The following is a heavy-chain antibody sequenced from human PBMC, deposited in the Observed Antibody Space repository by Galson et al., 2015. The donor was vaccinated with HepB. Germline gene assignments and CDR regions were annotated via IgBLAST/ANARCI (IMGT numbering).Heavy chain of an antibody. D-gene: IGHD6-19*01. CDR3: AKDPYLYSALAGTMAGFDY. V-gene: IGHV3-11*04. CDR1: GFTFSDYY. CDR2: IGSSGSTK. J-gene: IGHJ4*02. Sequence: SLRLSCAASGFTFSDYYMSWTRQAPGKGLEWVSYIGSSGSTKYYGDSVKGRFTISRDNSKNTLYLQMNSLRAEDTALYYCAKDPYLYSALAGTMAGFDYWGQGTLVTVSS.